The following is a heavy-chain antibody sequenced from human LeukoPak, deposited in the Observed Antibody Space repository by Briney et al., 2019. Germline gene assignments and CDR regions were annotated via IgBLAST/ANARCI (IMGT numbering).Heavy chain of an antibody. Sequence: GGSLRLSCAASGFTFDDYAMHWVRQAPGKGLEWVSGISWDSGSIGYADSVKGRFTISRDNAKNSLYLQMNSPRVEDTAVYYCARNAFDIWGQGTMVTVSS. CDR2: ISWDSGSI. CDR3: ARNAFDI. V-gene: IGHV3-9*01. J-gene: IGHJ3*02. CDR1: GFTFDDYA.